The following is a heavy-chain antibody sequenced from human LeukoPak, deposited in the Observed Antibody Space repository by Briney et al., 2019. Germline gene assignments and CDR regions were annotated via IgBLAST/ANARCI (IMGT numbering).Heavy chain of an antibody. CDR1: GFTFSSHL. J-gene: IGHJ6*02. Sequence: GGSLRLSCAASGFTFSSHLMHWVRQAPGKGLVWVSRISSDGTYTNYADSVRGRFTISRDNAKNTLYLQMNSLRAEDTAVYYCASSPVGLWSGDHYGMDIWGQGTTVTVSS. CDR2: ISSDGTYT. D-gene: IGHD3-3*01. CDR3: ASSPVGLWSGDHYGMDI. V-gene: IGHV3-74*01.